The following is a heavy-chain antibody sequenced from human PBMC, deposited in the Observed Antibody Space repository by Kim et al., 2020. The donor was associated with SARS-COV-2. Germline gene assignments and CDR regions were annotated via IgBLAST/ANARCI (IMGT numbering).Heavy chain of an antibody. CDR1: GFTFSDYY. J-gene: IGHJ4*02. CDR2: ISSSGSTI. D-gene: IGHD6-13*01. Sequence: GGSLRLSCAASGFTFSDYYMSWIRQAPGKGLEWFSYISSSGSTIYYADSVKGRFTISRDNAKNSLYLQMNSLRAEDTAVYYCASSPVQQLVLDYWGQGTLVTVSS. V-gene: IGHV3-11*01. CDR3: ASSPVQQLVLDY.